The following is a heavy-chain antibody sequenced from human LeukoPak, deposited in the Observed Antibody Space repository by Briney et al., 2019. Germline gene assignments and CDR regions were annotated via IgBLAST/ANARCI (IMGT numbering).Heavy chain of an antibody. CDR1: GFTFSSYG. V-gene: IGHV3-33*01. D-gene: IGHD3-16*02. CDR2: IWYDGSNK. CDR3: ARDPLMITFGGVIVTQLDY. Sequence: PGRSLRLSCAASGFTFSSYGMHWVRQAPGKGLEWVAVIWYDGSNKYYADSVKGRFTISRDNSKNTLYLQMNSLRAEDTAVYYCARDPLMITFGGVIVTQLDYWGQGTLVTVSS. J-gene: IGHJ4*02.